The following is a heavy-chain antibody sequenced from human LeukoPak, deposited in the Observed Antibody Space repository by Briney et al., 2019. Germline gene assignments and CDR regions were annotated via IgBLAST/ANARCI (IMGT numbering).Heavy chain of an antibody. CDR1: GFNFSKYW. CDR3: AGGLEF. J-gene: IGHJ4*02. V-gene: IGHV3-7*04. Sequence: PGGSLRLSCGASGFNFSKYWMTWVRQAPGKGLEWVANIKQDGSEKYYVDSVKGRLTISRDNAKNSLYLQMNSLRVEDTAVYYCAGGLEFWGQGTLVTVSS. CDR2: IKQDGSEK.